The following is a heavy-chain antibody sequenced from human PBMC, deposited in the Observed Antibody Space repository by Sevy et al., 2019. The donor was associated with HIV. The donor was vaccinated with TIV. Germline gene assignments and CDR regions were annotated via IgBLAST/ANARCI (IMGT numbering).Heavy chain of an antibody. Sequence: GESLKISCKCSGYSFTSYWIVWVRQMPGRGLESMGIIYPGDSDTIYSPSFKGQVTISVDKSSSTAYLQWSRLKASDTAIYYCAKGARGTLPAYYYYGMDVWCQGTTVTVSS. J-gene: IGHJ6*02. CDR1: GYSFTSYW. CDR2: IYPGDSDT. V-gene: IGHV5-51*01. CDR3: AKGARGTLPAYYYYGMDV.